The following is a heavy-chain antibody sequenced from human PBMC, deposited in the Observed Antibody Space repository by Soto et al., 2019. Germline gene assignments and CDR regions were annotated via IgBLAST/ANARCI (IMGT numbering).Heavy chain of an antibody. Sequence: QVQMVQSGAEVKKLGSSVKVSCKASGGTFSSYVITWLRQDPGQGLEWMGGIIPIFETANYAQKFQGRVTITADESTCTAYMELSRLRSEDTAVYYCARGVAGSGSYFNNWFDPWGQGTLVTVSS. D-gene: IGHD3-10*01. CDR1: GGTFSSYV. J-gene: IGHJ5*02. CDR3: ARGVAGSGSYFNNWFDP. CDR2: IIPIFETA. V-gene: IGHV1-69*01.